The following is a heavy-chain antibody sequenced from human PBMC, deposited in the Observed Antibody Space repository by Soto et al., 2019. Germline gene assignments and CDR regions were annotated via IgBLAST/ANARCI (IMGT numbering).Heavy chain of an antibody. CDR3: AVWSPGWFDP. CDR1: GFTFTSSA. CDR2: ISAYNGNT. Sequence: ASVKVSCKASGFTFTSSAMQWVRQARGQRLEWMGWISAYNGNTNYAQKLQGRVTMTTDTSTSTAYMELRSLRSDDTAVYYCAVWSPGWFDPWGQGTLVTVSS. V-gene: IGHV1-18*01. J-gene: IGHJ5*02. D-gene: IGHD1-26*01.